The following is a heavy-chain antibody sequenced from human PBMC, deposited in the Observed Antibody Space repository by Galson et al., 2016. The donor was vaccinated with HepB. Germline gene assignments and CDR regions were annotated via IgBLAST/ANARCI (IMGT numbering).Heavy chain of an antibody. CDR3: ARDGDNGYDMDY. D-gene: IGHD5-18*01. V-gene: IGHV3-11*06. CDR2: ISRSSRDT. Sequence: SLRLSCAASGFPFSDYFMTWIRQAPGKGLEWVSYISRSSRDTDYADSVKGRFTISRDNAKNSLYLQMNSLRDEDTGFYFCARDGDNGYDMDYWGQGTLVTVSS. J-gene: IGHJ4*02. CDR1: GFPFSDYF.